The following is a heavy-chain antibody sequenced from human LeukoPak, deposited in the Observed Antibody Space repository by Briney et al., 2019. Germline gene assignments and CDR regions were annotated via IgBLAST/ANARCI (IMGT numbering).Heavy chain of an antibody. CDR1: GFTFSDYY. CDR3: AKGIAVAGTHYFQH. Sequence: GGSLRLSCAASGFTFSDYYMSWIRQAPGKGLEWVSYISSSGSTIYYADSVKGRFTISRDNAKNSLYLQMNSLRAEDTALYYCAKGIAVAGTHYFQHWGQGTLVTVSS. J-gene: IGHJ1*01. V-gene: IGHV3-11*01. CDR2: ISSSGSTI. D-gene: IGHD6-19*01.